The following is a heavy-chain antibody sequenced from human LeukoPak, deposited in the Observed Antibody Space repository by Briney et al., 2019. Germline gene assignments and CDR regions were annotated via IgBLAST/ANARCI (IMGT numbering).Heavy chain of an antibody. CDR1: AFNFRSFG. D-gene: IGHD3-16*01. J-gene: IGHJ5*02. CDR2: IRYDGSNR. V-gene: IGHV3-30*02. Sequence: GGSLRLSCAASAFNFRSFGMHWVRQAPGKGLEWVAYIRYDGSNRHYADSVKGRFTISRDNSKNSLYLQMNSLRAEDTAVYYCARAPFGRNWFDPWGQGTLVTVSS. CDR3: ARAPFGRNWFDP.